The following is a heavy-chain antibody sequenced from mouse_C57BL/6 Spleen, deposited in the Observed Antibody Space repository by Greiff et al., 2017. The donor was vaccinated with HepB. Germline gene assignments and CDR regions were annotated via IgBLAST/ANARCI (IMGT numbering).Heavy chain of an antibody. D-gene: IGHD4-1*01. CDR3: ARHPPSGTWFAY. V-gene: IGHV5-12*01. Sequence: EVQVVESGGGLVQPGGSLKLSCAASGFTFSDYYMYWVRQTPEKRLEWVAYISNGGGSTYYPDTVKGRFTISRDNAKNTLYLQMSRLKSEDTAMYYCARHPPSGTWFAYWGQGTLVTVSA. CDR2: ISNGGGST. CDR1: GFTFSDYY. J-gene: IGHJ3*01.